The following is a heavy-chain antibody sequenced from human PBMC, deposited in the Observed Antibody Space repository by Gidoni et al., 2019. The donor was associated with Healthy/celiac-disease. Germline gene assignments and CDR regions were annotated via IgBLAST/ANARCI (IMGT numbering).Heavy chain of an antibody. CDR2: IYPGDSDT. CDR1: GYSFTSYW. J-gene: IGHJ2*01. D-gene: IGHD2-15*01. Sequence: EVQLVQSGAEVKKRGESLKISCKGSGYSFTSYWLGWVRQMPGKGLEWMGIIYPGDSDTRYSPSFQGQVTISADKSISTAYLQWSSLKASDTAMYYCARQGCSGGSCYSAVGYFDLWGRGTLVTVSS. CDR3: ARQGCSGGSCYSAVGYFDL. V-gene: IGHV5-51*01.